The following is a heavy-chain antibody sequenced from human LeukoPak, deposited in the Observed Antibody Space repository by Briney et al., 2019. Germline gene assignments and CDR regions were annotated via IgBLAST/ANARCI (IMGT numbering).Heavy chain of an antibody. D-gene: IGHD5-24*01. Sequence: QPGRSLRLSCAASGFTFSSYGMHWVRQAPGKGLEWVAVISYDGSNKYYADSVKGRFTISRDNSKNTLYLQMNSLRAEDTAVYYCAKDQRWLPSYYGMGVWGQGTTVTVSS. J-gene: IGHJ6*02. CDR3: AKDQRWLPSYYGMGV. V-gene: IGHV3-30*18. CDR2: ISYDGSNK. CDR1: GFTFSSYG.